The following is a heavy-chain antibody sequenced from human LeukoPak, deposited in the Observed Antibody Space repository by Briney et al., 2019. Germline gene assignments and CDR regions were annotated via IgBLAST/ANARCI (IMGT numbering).Heavy chain of an antibody. CDR2: IYHSGST. D-gene: IGHD6-13*01. J-gene: IGHJ6*03. CDR1: GYSISSGYY. V-gene: IGHV4-38-2*02. CDR3: AFSSGYSSSWNPSYYYYYYMDV. Sequence: SETLSLTCTVSGYSISSGYYWGWIRQPPGKGLEWIGSIYHSGSTYYNPSLKSRVTISVDTSKNQFSLKLSSVTAADTAVYYCAFSSGYSSSWNPSYYYYYYMDVWGKGTTVTVSS.